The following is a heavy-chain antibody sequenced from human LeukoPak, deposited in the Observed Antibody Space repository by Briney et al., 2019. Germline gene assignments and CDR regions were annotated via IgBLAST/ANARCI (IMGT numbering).Heavy chain of an antibody. J-gene: IGHJ4*02. V-gene: IGHV3-30*02. D-gene: IGHD3-16*01. CDR3: AKDSLADIDY. CDR1: GFTFSSCA. Sequence: QPGGSLRLSCTASGFTFSSCAMSWVRQAPGKGLEWVAFIRHGGSIKNYADSVKGRSTISRDNSKNTLYPQMNSLRAEDTAVYYCAKDSLADIDYWGQGTLVTVSS. CDR2: IRHGGSIK.